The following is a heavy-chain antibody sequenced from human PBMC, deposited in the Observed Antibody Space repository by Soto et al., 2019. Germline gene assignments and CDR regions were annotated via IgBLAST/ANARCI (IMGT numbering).Heavy chain of an antibody. J-gene: IGHJ4*02. Sequence: SETLSLTCTVSGASINSSSYYWGWIRQPPGKGLEWIGSISYSGSTYYNPSLKSRVTISADTSKNQFSLKLSSVTAADTAVYFCAIHYDYIWGSYRDRSFFDYWGQGTLVTVSS. D-gene: IGHD3-16*02. V-gene: IGHV4-39*01. CDR3: AIHYDYIWGSYRDRSFFDY. CDR2: ISYSGST. CDR1: GASINSSSYY.